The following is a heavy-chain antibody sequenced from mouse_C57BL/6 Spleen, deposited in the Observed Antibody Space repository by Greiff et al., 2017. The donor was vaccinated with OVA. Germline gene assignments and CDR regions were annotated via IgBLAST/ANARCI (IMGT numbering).Heavy chain of an antibody. D-gene: IGHD1-1*02. Sequence: QVQLQQSGPELVKPGASVKISCKASGYAFSSSWMNWVKQRPGKGLEWIGRIYPGDGDTNYNGKFKGKATLTADKSSSTAYMQLSSLTSEDSAVYFSANYGGYYFDYWGQGTTLTVSS. CDR3: ANYGGYYFDY. CDR2: IYPGDGDT. V-gene: IGHV1-82*01. CDR1: GYAFSSSW. J-gene: IGHJ2*01.